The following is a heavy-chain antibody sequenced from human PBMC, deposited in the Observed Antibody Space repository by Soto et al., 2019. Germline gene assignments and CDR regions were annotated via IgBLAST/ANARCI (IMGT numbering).Heavy chain of an antibody. D-gene: IGHD3-22*01. V-gene: IGHV2-5*02. Sequence: QITLKESGPTLVKPTQTLTLTCTFSGFSLSTSGVGVGWIRQPPGKALEWLALIYWDDDKRYSPSLKSRLTITKDTSKNHVVLTMTNMDHVDTATYYCAHSLIGYYYDSSGSNWFDPWGQGTLVTVSS. CDR3: AHSLIGYYYDSSGSNWFDP. CDR2: IYWDDDK. J-gene: IGHJ5*02. CDR1: GFSLSTSGVG.